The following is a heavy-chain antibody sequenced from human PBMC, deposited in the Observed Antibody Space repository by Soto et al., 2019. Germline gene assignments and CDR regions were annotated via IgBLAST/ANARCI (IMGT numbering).Heavy chain of an antibody. J-gene: IGHJ4*02. CDR1: GYTFINYY. CDR2: INPTGGST. CDR3: ARADAYGDYDF. D-gene: IGHD4-17*01. V-gene: IGHV1-46*01. Sequence: QVQLVQSGAEVEKPGASVKVSCRASGYTFINYYMHWMRQAPGQGLEWMGIINPTGGSTTYAQKFQGSLTVTRDTSTNTVYMELSSLRSDDTAVYYCARADAYGDYDFWGQGTLVTVSS.